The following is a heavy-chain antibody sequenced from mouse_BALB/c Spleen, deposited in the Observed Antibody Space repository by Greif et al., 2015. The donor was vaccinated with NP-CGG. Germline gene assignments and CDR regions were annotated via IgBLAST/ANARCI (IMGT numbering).Heavy chain of an antibody. CDR1: GFTFSDYY. V-gene: IGHV5-4*02. D-gene: IGHD1-2*01. CDR2: ISDGGSYT. Sequence: EVKVVESGGGLVRPGGSLKLSCAASGFTFSDYYMYWVRQTPEKRLEWVATISDGGSYTYYPDSVKGRFTISRDNAKNNLYLQMSSLKSEDTAMYYCARDALITTATAMDYWGQGTSVTSPQ. J-gene: IGHJ4*01. CDR3: ARDALITTATAMDY.